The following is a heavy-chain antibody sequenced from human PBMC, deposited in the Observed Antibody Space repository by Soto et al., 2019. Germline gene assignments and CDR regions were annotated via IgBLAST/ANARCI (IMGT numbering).Heavy chain of an antibody. J-gene: IGHJ4*02. CDR2: ISSSSSSI. D-gene: IGHD6-13*01. V-gene: IGHV3-48*01. CDR1: GFTFSSYS. CDR3: VREVKYSHSWNPFDY. Sequence: EVQLVESGGGLIQPGSSLRLSCAASGFTFSSYSMNWFRQTPGKGLEWVSYISSSSSSIYYADSVKGRCAISRENAKNCLSLQMNSLRAEDTAVYFCVREVKYSHSWNPFDYWGQGTLVTVSS.